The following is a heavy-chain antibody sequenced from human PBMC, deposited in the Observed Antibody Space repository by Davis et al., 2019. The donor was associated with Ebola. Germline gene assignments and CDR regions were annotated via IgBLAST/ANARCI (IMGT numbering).Heavy chain of an antibody. D-gene: IGHD5-24*01. CDR1: GGSFSGYY. CDR3: ARQRRDGYSDFDY. V-gene: IGHV4-34*12. Sequence: MPSETLSLTCAVYGGSFSGYYWTWIRQPPGKGLEWIGEIIHFGTTNYNPSLKSRVTISVDTSKNQFSLKVRSVTAADTAVYYCARQRRDGYSDFDYWGLGTLVTVSS. J-gene: IGHJ4*02. CDR2: IIHFGTT.